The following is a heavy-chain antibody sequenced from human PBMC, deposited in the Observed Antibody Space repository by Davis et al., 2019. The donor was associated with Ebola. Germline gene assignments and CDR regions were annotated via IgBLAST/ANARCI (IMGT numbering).Heavy chain of an antibody. CDR3: ARASGYSSSWYSTYYFDY. CDR1: GGSFSGYY. CDR2: IYYSGST. V-gene: IGHV4-34*09. D-gene: IGHD6-13*01. Sequence: LRLSCAVYGGSFSGYYWSWIRQPPGKGLEWIGYIYYSGSTYYNPSLKSRVTISVDTSKNQFSLKLSSVTAADTAVYYCARASGYSSSWYSTYYFDYWGQGTLVTVSS. J-gene: IGHJ4*02.